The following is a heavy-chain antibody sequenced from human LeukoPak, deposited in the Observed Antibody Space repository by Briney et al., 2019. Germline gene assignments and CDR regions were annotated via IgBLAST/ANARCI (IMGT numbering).Heavy chain of an antibody. CDR1: GGTFSSYA. CDR3: ARSSSSSWYWFDP. V-gene: IGHV1-69*04. Sequence: SVKVSCKASGGTFSSYAISWVRQAPGQGLEWMGRIIPILGIANYAQKFQGRVTITADKSTSTAYMELSSLRSEDTAVYYCARSSSSSWYWFDPWGQGTLVSVSS. CDR2: IIPILGIA. J-gene: IGHJ5*02. D-gene: IGHD6-13*01.